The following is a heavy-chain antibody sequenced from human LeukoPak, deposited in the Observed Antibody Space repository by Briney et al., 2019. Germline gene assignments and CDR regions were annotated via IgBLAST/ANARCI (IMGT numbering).Heavy chain of an antibody. D-gene: IGHD6-19*01. J-gene: IGHJ3*02. CDR2: IYYSGST. CDR3: ARVMAGDPYDAFDI. CDR1: GGSISSYY. V-gene: IGHV4-59*01. Sequence: PSETLSLTCTVSGGSISSYYWSWIRQPPGKGLEWIGYIYYSGSTNYNPSLKSRVTISVDTSKNQFSLKLSSVTAADTAVYYCARVMAGDPYDAFDIWGQGTMVTVSS.